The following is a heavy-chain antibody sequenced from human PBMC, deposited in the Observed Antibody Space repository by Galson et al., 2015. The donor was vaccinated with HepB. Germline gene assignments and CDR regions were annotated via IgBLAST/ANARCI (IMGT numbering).Heavy chain of an antibody. CDR1: GFTFSDYA. V-gene: IGHV3-23*01. J-gene: IGHJ4*01. Sequence: SLRLSCAASGFTFSDYAVSWVRQAPGKGLEWVSAISGSGTRTFYTDSVRGRFTISRDNSKDTVYLQINNLRAEDTALYYCARPNNYGTRYFFDYWGRGALVTVSS. D-gene: IGHD5-18*01. CDR2: ISGSGTRT. CDR3: ARPNNYGTRYFFDY.